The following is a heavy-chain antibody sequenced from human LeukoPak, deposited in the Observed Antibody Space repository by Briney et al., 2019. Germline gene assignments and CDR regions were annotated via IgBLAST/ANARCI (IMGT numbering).Heavy chain of an antibody. D-gene: IGHD2-21*01. CDR2: IYHSGST. V-gene: IGHV4-38-2*02. J-gene: IGHJ4*02. CDR3: ARATVVNNLDY. Sequence: SETLSLTCTVSGYSISSGYYWGWIRQPPGKGLEWIGSIYHSGSTYYNPSLKSRVTISVDTSKNQFSLKLSSVTAADTAVYYCARATVVNNLDYWGQGTLVTVSS. CDR1: GYSISSGYY.